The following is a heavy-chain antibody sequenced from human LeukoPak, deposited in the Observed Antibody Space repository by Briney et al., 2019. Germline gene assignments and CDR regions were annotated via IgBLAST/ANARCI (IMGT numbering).Heavy chain of an antibody. D-gene: IGHD2-15*01. CDR1: GYTFTSYG. J-gene: IGHJ4*02. Sequence: GASVKVSCKASGYTFTSYGISWVRQAPGQGLEWMGWISAYNGNTNYAQKLQGRVTMTTDTSTSTAYMELRSPRSDDTAVYYCARDGYCSGGSCYFLAPFDYWGQGTLVTVSS. CDR2: ISAYNGNT. CDR3: ARDGYCSGGSCYFLAPFDY. V-gene: IGHV1-18*01.